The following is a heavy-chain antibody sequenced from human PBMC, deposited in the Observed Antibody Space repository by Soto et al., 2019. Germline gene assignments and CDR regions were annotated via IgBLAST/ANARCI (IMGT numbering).Heavy chain of an antibody. Sequence: GASVKVSCKASGGTFSSYTINWVRQAPGQGLEWMGRIIPILSIVNYAQRFQGRVTITADKSTSTAYMELSSLRSEDTAVYYCARDHGSSSAREDDYWGQGTLVTVSS. CDR1: GGTFSSYT. V-gene: IGHV1-69*04. CDR2: IIPILSIV. D-gene: IGHD6-6*01. CDR3: ARDHGSSSAREDDY. J-gene: IGHJ4*02.